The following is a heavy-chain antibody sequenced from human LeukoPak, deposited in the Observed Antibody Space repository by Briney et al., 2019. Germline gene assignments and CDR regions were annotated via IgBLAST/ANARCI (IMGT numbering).Heavy chain of an antibody. D-gene: IGHD1-26*01. CDR2: ISSSGSTI. Sequence: GGSLRLSCAASGFTFSDYYMSWIRQAPGKGLEWVSYISSSGSTIYYADSVKGRFTISRDNAKNSLYLQMNSLRAEDTALYYCAKDITWELLRGAFDIWGQGTMVTVSS. J-gene: IGHJ3*02. CDR3: AKDITWELLRGAFDI. CDR1: GFTFSDYY. V-gene: IGHV3-11*01.